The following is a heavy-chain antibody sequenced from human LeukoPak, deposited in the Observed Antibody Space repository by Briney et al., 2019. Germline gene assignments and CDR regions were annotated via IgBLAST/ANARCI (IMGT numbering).Heavy chain of an antibody. J-gene: IGHJ4*02. D-gene: IGHD1-26*01. V-gene: IGHV4-61*02. CDR1: GGSITSGTYY. Sequence: PSETLSLTCTVSGGSITSGTYYWSWIRQPAGKGLEWIGRIYSSGSTNYNPSLKSRVTMSVDTSKNQFSLKLSSVTAADTAVYYCARGGSYLGHCDYWGQGSLVTVSS. CDR3: ARGGSYLGHCDY. CDR2: IYSSGST.